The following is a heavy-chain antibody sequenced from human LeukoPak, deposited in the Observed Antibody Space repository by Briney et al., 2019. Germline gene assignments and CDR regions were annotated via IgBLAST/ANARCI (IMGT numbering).Heavy chain of an antibody. V-gene: IGHV3-7*03. CDR3: AKSGTYSSSSGYIDS. CDR1: GFTFSTFW. Sequence: GGSLRLSCAASGFTFSTFWLSWVREAPGKGLDWVANIKQDGSEKYYVDSVKGRFTLSRDNAKNSLFLQMNSLRPEDTALYYCAKSGTYSSSSGYIDSWGQGTLVTVSS. J-gene: IGHJ4*02. D-gene: IGHD6-6*01. CDR2: IKQDGSEK.